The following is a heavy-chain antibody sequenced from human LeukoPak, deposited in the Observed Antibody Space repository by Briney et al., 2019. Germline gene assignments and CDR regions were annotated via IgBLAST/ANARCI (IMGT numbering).Heavy chain of an antibody. D-gene: IGHD1-20*01. J-gene: IGHJ4*02. CDR2: IYTSGST. CDR3: ARGNNWNDLSADY. Sequence: SETLSHTCTVSGGSISSGSYYWSWIRQPAGKGLEWIGRIYTSGSTNYNPSLKSRATISVDTSKNQFSLKLSSVTAADTAVYYCARGNNWNDLSADYWGQGTLVTVSS. V-gene: IGHV4-61*02. CDR1: GGSISSGSYY.